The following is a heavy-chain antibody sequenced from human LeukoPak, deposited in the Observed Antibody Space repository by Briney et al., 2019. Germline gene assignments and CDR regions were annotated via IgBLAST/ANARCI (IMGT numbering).Heavy chain of an antibody. J-gene: IGHJ6*02. V-gene: IGHV4-4*07. CDR3: ARDAVRGAPSYGMDV. Sequence: SETLSLTCTVSGASINSYYWSWIRQSAGKGLEWIGRIYTSGNTNYNPSLMSRVTMSLDTSTNQLSPKLTSLTAADTAVYYCARDAVRGAPSYGMDVWGQGTTVTVSS. D-gene: IGHD3-10*01. CDR1: GASINSYY. CDR2: IYTSGNT.